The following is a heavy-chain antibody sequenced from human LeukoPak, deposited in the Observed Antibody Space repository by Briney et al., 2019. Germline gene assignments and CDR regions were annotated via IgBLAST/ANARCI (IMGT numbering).Heavy chain of an antibody. CDR3: ARSDGYCSGGSCYSLDY. Sequence: PSETLSLTCTVSGGSISSYYWSWIRQPPGKGLEWIGYIYYSGSTNYNPSLKSRATISVDTSKNQFSLKLSSVTAADTAVYYCARSDGYCSGGSCYSLDYWGQGTLVTVSS. J-gene: IGHJ4*02. CDR2: IYYSGST. V-gene: IGHV4-59*01. CDR1: GGSISSYY. D-gene: IGHD2-15*01.